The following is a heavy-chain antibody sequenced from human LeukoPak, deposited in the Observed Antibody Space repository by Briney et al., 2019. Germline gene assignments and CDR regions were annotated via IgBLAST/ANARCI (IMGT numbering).Heavy chain of an antibody. D-gene: IGHD2-21*02. Sequence: SETLSLTCAVSGASIRNTSFYWGWIRQPPGKGLQWIASIYSSGTTYYNPSIKSRITLFVDTSKNQVFLKLRSVTAADTAVYYCASTNCGGDCYSFPFDYWGQGTLVTVSS. CDR1: GASIRNTSFY. CDR3: ASTNCGGDCYSFPFDY. J-gene: IGHJ4*02. CDR2: IYSSGTT. V-gene: IGHV4-39*01.